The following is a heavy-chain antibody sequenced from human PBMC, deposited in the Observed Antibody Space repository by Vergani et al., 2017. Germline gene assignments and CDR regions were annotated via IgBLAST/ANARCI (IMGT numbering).Heavy chain of an antibody. CDR2: IYYSGST. J-gene: IGHJ6*02. D-gene: IGHD3-3*01. CDR3: ARDPGYDFWSGQVYGMDV. Sequence: QVQLQESGPGLVKPSETLSLTCTVSGGSISSYYWSWIRQPPGKGLEWIGYIYYSGSTNYNPSLKSRATISVDTSKNQFSLKLSSVTAADTAVYYCARDPGYDFWSGQVYGMDVWGQGTTVTVSS. V-gene: IGHV4-59*01. CDR1: GGSISSYY.